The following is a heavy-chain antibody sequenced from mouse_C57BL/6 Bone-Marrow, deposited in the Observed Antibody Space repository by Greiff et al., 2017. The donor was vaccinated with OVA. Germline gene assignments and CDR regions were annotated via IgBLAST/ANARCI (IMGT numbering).Heavy chain of an antibody. J-gene: IGHJ3*01. D-gene: IGHD2-5*01. V-gene: IGHV7-3*01. Sequence: EVKLVESGGGLVQPGGSLSLSCAASGFTFTDYYMSWVRQPTGKALEWLGFIRNKANGYTTEYSASVKGRFTISRDNSQSILYLQMNALRAEDSATYYCARLIYSNSFAYWGQGTLVTVSA. CDR3: ARLIYSNSFAY. CDR2: IRNKANGYTT. CDR1: GFTFTDYY.